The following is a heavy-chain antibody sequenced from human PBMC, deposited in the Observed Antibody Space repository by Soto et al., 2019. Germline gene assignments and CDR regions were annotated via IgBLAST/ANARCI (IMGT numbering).Heavy chain of an antibody. CDR1: GGSFSGYY. CDR3: ASSEGVVVAYGMDV. V-gene: IGHV4-34*01. Sequence: SETLSLTCAVYGGSFSGYYWSWIRQPPGKGLEWIGEINHSGSTNYNPSLKSRVTISVDTSKNQFSLKLSSVTAADTAVYYCASSEGVVVAYGMDVWGQGTTVTVSS. D-gene: IGHD2-15*01. CDR2: INHSGST. J-gene: IGHJ6*02.